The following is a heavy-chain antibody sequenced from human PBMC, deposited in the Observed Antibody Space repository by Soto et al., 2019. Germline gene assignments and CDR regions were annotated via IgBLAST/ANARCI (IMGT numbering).Heavy chain of an antibody. CDR2: IKQDGSEK. CDR3: ARDPNTRIAAAGNPFDY. CDR1: GFTFSSYW. J-gene: IGHJ4*02. Sequence: GGSLRLSCAASGFTFSSYWMSWVRQAPGKGLEWVANIKQDGSEKYYVDSVKGRFTISRDNAKNSLYLQMNSLRAEDTAVYYCARDPNTRIAAAGNPFDYWGQGTLVTVSS. V-gene: IGHV3-7*01. D-gene: IGHD6-13*01.